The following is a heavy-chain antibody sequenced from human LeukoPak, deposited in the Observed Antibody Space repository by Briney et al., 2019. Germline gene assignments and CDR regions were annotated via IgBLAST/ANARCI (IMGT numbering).Heavy chain of an antibody. V-gene: IGHV4-59*01. CDR2: IYYTGST. D-gene: IGHD2-2*01. CDR1: GGSISSYY. J-gene: IGHJ3*02. Sequence: SETLSLTCTVSGGSISSYYWSWIRQPPGKGLEWIGYIYYTGSTNYNPSLKSRVTISINASKNQLSLELSSVTAADTAVYYCARGGEDIVVVPAAPFDIWGQGTMVAVSS. CDR3: ARGGEDIVVVPAAPFDI.